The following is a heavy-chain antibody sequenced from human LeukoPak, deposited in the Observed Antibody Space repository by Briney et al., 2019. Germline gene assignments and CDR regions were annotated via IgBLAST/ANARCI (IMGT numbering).Heavy chain of an antibody. Sequence: GASVKVSCKVSGYTLTELSMHWVRQAPGKGLEWMGGFDPEGGETIYAQKFQGRVTMTEDTSTDTAYMELSSLRSEDTAVYYCATDMYGSGSYYKYYYYYYGMDVWGQGTTVTVSS. CDR2: FDPEGGET. CDR1: GYTLTELS. CDR3: ATDMYGSGSYYKYYYYYYGMDV. J-gene: IGHJ6*02. D-gene: IGHD3-10*01. V-gene: IGHV1-24*01.